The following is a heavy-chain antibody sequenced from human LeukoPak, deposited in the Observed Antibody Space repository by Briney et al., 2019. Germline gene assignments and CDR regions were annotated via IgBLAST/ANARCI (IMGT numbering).Heavy chain of an antibody. V-gene: IGHV1-69*13. J-gene: IGHJ5*02. D-gene: IGHD3-10*01. Sequence: ASVKASCKASGGTFSSYAISWVRQAPGQGLEWMGGIIPIFGTANYAQKFQGRVTITADESTSTAYMELSSLRSEDTAVYYCARDPKRFGELRGTDYNWFDPWGQGTLVTVSS. CDR2: IIPIFGTA. CDR3: ARDPKRFGELRGTDYNWFDP. CDR1: GGTFSSYA.